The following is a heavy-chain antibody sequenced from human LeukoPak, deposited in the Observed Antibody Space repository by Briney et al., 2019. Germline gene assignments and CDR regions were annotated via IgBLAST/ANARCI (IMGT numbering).Heavy chain of an antibody. CDR3: ARLERYCSSSSCYGSAGFDY. D-gene: IGHD2-2*01. Sequence: GESLKISCKGSGCSFTSYWIGWVRQMPGKGLEWVGIIYPGDSDTRYSPSFQGQVTISADKSISTAYLQWSSLKASDTAMYYCARLERYCSSSSCYGSAGFDYWGQGTLVTVSS. CDR1: GCSFTSYW. CDR2: IYPGDSDT. V-gene: IGHV5-51*01. J-gene: IGHJ4*02.